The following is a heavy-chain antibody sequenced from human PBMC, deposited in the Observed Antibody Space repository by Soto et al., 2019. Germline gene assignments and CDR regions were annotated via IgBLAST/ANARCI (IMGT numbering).Heavy chain of an antibody. CDR2: INAGNGNT. V-gene: IGHV1-3*01. Sequence: ASVKVSCKASGYTFTSYAMRWVRQAPGQRLEWMGWINAGNGNTKYSQKFQGRVTITRDTSASTAYMELSSLRSEDTAVYYCARGSGYYYWDDYWGQGTLVTVSS. CDR3: ARGSGYYYWDDY. CDR1: GYTFTSYA. J-gene: IGHJ4*02. D-gene: IGHD3-22*01.